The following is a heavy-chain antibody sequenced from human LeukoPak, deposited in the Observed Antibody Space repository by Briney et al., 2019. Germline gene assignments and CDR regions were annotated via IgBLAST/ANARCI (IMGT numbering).Heavy chain of an antibody. CDR1: GDRFTPYW. CDR2: IYPGNSDT. Sequence: GQSLHISCEGSGDRFTPYWITWVRQKPGKGLEWMGIIYPGNSDTKYSPSFQGQITISADKSINTAYLQWSSLEASDTAMYYCARRKAVARNSYFDSWGQGTLVPVSS. CDR3: ARRKAVARNSYFDS. J-gene: IGHJ4*02. V-gene: IGHV5-51*01. D-gene: IGHD6-19*01.